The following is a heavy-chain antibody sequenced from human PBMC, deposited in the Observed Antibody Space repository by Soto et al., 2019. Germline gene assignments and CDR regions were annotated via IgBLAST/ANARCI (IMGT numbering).Heavy chain of an antibody. CDR2: INPRSRIP. D-gene: IGHD2-2*01. CDR1: GGTFVRHV. V-gene: IGHV1-69*09. CDR3: ATPACAATWCSPSHNLHH. J-gene: IGHJ5*02. Sequence: QVQLVQSGAEVKKPESSVKVSCKTSGGTFVRHVISWVRQAPGQGPEWMGKINPRSRIPNYAQKFQDRVTFTADTDSSTPYIDLSSLRSDHTAVYYCATPACAATWCSPSHNLHHLGQGTLVTVSS.